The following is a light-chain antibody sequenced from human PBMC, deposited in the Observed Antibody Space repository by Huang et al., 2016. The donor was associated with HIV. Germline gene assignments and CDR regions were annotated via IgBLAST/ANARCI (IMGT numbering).Light chain of an antibody. CDR3: QQSYSTPWT. J-gene: IGKJ1*01. CDR2: AAS. Sequence: DIQMTQSPSSLSASVGDRVTITCRASQSISSYLNWYQQKPGKAPKLLMYAASSLQSGVPSRFSGSGSGTGFTLTISSLEPEDFATYYCQQSYSTPWTFGQGTKVEVK. V-gene: IGKV1-39*01. CDR1: QSISSY.